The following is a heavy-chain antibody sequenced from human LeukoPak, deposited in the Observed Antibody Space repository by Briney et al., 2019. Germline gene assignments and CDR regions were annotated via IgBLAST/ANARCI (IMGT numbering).Heavy chain of an antibody. CDR1: GGSFSGYY. CDR3: ARGATYYFDY. J-gene: IGHJ4*02. CDR2: INHSEST. Sequence: PSETLSLTCAVYGGSFSGYYWSWIRQPPGKGLEWIGEINHSESTNYNPSLKSRVTISVDTSKNQFSLKLSSVTAADTAVYYCARGATYYFDYWGQGTLVTVSS. V-gene: IGHV4-34*01.